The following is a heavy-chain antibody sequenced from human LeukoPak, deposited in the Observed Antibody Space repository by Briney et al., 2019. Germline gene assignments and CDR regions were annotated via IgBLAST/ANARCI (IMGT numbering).Heavy chain of an antibody. V-gene: IGHV3-48*04. Sequence: GGSLRLSCAASGFTFSSYWMSWVRQAPGKGLEWVSYISSSGSTIYYADSVKGRFTISRDNAKNSLYLQMNSLRAEDTAVYYCAELGITMIGGVWGKGTTITISS. CDR2: ISSSGSTI. J-gene: IGHJ6*04. D-gene: IGHD3-10*02. CDR3: AELGITMIGGV. CDR1: GFTFSSYW.